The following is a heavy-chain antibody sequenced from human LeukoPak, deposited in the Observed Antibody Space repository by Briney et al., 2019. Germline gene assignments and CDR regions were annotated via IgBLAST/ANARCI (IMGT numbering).Heavy chain of an antibody. J-gene: IGHJ4*02. CDR3: AKVGMVGSTYYFDN. Sequence: PGRSLRLSCAASGFTFRNYAMSWVRQAPGKGLQWVSTDSGSGGSPYYADSVKGRFTISRDNSKNTLYLQMTSLRVEDTAVYYCAKVGMVGSTYYFDNWGQGTLVTVSS. D-gene: IGHD1-26*01. CDR2: DSGSGGSP. V-gene: IGHV3-23*01. CDR1: GFTFRNYA.